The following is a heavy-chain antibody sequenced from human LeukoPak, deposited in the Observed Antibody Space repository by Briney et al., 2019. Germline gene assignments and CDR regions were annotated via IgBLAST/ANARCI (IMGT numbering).Heavy chain of an antibody. D-gene: IGHD6-13*01. V-gene: IGHV4-4*07. J-gene: IGHJ3*02. CDR2: IYTSGST. CDR3: ARSPSSSWLRRWGAFDI. Sequence: SETPSLTCTVSGGSISSYYWSWIRQPAGKGLEWIGRIYTSGSTNYNPSLKSRVTMSVDTSKNQFSLKLSSVTAADTAVYYCARSPSSSWLRRWGAFDIWGQGTMVTVSS. CDR1: GGSISSYY.